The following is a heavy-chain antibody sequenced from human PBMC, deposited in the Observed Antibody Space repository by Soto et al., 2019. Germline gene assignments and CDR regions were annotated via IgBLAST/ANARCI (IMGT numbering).Heavy chain of an antibody. CDR3: ARPGFVLEPSKGDYYYYYGMDV. J-gene: IGHJ6*02. CDR2: IYPGDSDT. D-gene: IGHD1-1*01. V-gene: IGHV5-51*01. CDR1: GYSFTSYW. Sequence: PGESLKISCKGSGYSFTSYWIGWVRQMPGKGLEWMGIIYPGDSDTRYSPSFQGQVTISADKSISTAYLQWSSLKASDTAMYYCARPGFVLEPSKGDYYYYYGMDVWGQGTTVTVSS.